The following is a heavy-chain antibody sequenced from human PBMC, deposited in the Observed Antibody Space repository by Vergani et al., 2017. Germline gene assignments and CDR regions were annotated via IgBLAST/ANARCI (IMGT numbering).Heavy chain of an antibody. CDR3: ASQQWELYY. D-gene: IGHD1-26*01. V-gene: IGHV3-23*01. CDR1: GFTFNHYA. CDR2: ISGSGGST. Sequence: EVQLLESGGDLVQPGGSLRLSCAASGFTFNHYAMNWVRQAPGKGLEWVSGISGSGGSTYYAGSVKGRFTISRDSSKNTLYLRMSSLRVDDTAVYYCASQQWELYYWGQGTLVTVSS. J-gene: IGHJ4*02.